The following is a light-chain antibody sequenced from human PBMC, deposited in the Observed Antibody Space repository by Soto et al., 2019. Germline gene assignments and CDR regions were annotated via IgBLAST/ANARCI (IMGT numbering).Light chain of an antibody. J-gene: IGKJ1*01. CDR2: KAS. CDR1: QSISSW. Sequence: DIQMTQSPSTLSASVGDRVTITCRASQSISSWLAWYQQKPGKAPKLLIYKASSLESGVPSRFSGSGSGTEFPLTICSLQPDDFATYFCQQYNSYPWTFGQGTKVAIK. CDR3: QQYNSYPWT. V-gene: IGKV1-5*03.